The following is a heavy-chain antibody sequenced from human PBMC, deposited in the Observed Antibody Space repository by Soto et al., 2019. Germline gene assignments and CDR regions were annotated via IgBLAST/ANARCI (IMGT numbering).Heavy chain of an antibody. V-gene: IGHV5-51*01. J-gene: IGHJ4*02. CDR2: IYPSDPDT. CDR3: ARGGVSTRTFDY. D-gene: IGHD3-3*01. Sequence: GDPLKISCKGSGYNFAGYWIAWLRQMPGKGLELMGIIYPSDPDTRYRPSFQGQVTISADKSISSAYLQWSTLRASDTAMYYCARGGVSTRTFDYWGQGTPVTVSS. CDR1: GYNFAGYW.